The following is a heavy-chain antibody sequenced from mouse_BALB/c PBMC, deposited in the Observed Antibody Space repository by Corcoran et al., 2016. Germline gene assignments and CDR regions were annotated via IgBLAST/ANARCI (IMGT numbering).Heavy chain of an antibody. V-gene: IGHV9-2-1*01. CDR1: GYTFTDYS. CDR2: INTETGEP. J-gene: IGHJ4*01. CDR3: AREVRYVLDY. Sequence: QIQMVQSGPELKKPGETVKISCKASGYTFTDYSLHWVKQAPGKGLEWMGWINTETGEPSYVDDFKGRFAFSLETSASTAYLEINSLKNEDTATYFCAREVRYVLDYWGQGTSATVSS.